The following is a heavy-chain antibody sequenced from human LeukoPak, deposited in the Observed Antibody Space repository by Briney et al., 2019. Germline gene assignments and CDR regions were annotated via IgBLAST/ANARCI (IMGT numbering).Heavy chain of an antibody. V-gene: IGHV1-18*04. Sequence: ASVKVSCKASGYTFTSYGISWVRQAPGQGLEWMGRISAYNGNTNYAQQLQSRVTMTTDTSTSTAYMELRSLVSDDTAVYYCARDDSPGSGSYGDDFDIWGQGTMVTVSS. D-gene: IGHD1-26*01. CDR1: GYTFTSYG. CDR3: ARDDSPGSGSYGDDFDI. CDR2: ISAYNGNT. J-gene: IGHJ3*02.